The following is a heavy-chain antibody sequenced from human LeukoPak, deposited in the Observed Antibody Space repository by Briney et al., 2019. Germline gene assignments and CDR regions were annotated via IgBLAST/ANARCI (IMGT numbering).Heavy chain of an antibody. D-gene: IGHD3-22*01. Sequence: PGRSLRLSCAASGFTFSNYVMHWVCQPPGKGLGWVTVIWYDGSNKDYADSVKGRFTISRDNSKNTLYLQMNSLRAEDTAVYYCARDPGGYDSSDYYYKNYFDYWGQGAPVTVST. CDR1: GFTFSNYV. V-gene: IGHV3-33*01. CDR2: IWYDGSNK. J-gene: IGHJ4*02. CDR3: ARDPGGYDSSDYYYKNYFDY.